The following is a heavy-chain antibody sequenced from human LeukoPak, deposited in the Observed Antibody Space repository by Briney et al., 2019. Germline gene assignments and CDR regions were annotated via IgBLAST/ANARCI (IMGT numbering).Heavy chain of an antibody. CDR3: ARHPGRLFDY. CDR2: IYHSGNT. J-gene: IGHJ4*02. CDR1: GGSISSSSFY. Sequence: SETLSLTCTVSGGSISSSSFYWGWIRQPPGKGLEWIGSIYHSGNTYYNPSLKTRVTISVDTSKNQFSLKLSSVTAADTAVYYCARHPGRLFDYWGQGTLVTVSS. V-gene: IGHV4-39*01.